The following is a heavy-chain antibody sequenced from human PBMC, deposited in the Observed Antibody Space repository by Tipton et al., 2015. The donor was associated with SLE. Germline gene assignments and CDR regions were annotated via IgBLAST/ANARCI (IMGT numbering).Heavy chain of an antibody. Sequence: LRLSCTVSGYSISSGYYWGWIRQPPGKGLEWIGSIYHSGNTYYNPSLKSRVTISLDTSKNQISLEVTSVTAADTAVYYCVREDGSYYFYGMDVWGQGTTVTVSS. V-gene: IGHV4-38-2*02. CDR1: GYSISSGYY. D-gene: IGHD1-26*01. CDR3: VREDGSYYFYGMDV. CDR2: IYHSGNT. J-gene: IGHJ6*02.